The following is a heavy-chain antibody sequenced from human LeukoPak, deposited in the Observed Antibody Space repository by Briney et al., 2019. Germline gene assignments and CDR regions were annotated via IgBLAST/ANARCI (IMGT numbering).Heavy chain of an antibody. D-gene: IGHD3-10*01. Sequence: PSATLSLTCTVSGDSISSYYWSWIRQPPGKGLEWIGYEYIYYTGNTKYNPSFKSRVTISVDTFKNQFSLKLSAVTAADTAVYYCARARGSNYFDRWGQGTLVTVSS. J-gene: IGHJ4*02. CDR1: GDSISSYY. CDR2: EYIYYTGNT. V-gene: IGHV4-59*12. CDR3: ARARGSNYFDR.